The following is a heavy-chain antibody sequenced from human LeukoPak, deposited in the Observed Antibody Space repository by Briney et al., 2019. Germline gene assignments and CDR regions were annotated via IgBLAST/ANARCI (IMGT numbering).Heavy chain of an antibody. Sequence: PGGSLRLSCAASGFSFSTNWMDWIRQAPGKGLEWVANIKQDGSAKHYVDSVKGRFTISRDNAKDSLYLQMNSLTVEDTAVYYCVKEGDWTHESWGQGTLVTVSS. CDR3: VKEGDWTHES. CDR2: IKQDGSAK. D-gene: IGHD2-21*02. CDR1: GFSFSTNW. J-gene: IGHJ5*02. V-gene: IGHV3-7*03.